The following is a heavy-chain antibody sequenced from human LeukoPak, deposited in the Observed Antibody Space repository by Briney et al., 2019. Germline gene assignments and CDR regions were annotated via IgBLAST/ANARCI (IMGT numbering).Heavy chain of an antibody. CDR2: INDSGRI. D-gene: IGHD1-7*01. V-gene: IGHV4-34*01. CDR1: GGSFSGYY. J-gene: IGHJ6*03. CDR3: ARRWNYGRNYYIDV. Sequence: SETLSLTCAVYGGSFSGYYWSWIRQPPGKGLEWIGEINDSGRINYNPSLMSRVTVSVDTSKNQFSLRLTSVTATDTAVYYCARRWNYGRNYYIDVWGNGATVSVSS.